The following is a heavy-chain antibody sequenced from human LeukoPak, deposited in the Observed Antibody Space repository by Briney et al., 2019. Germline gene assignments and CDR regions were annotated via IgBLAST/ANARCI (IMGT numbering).Heavy chain of an antibody. V-gene: IGHV4-59*01. D-gene: IGHD5-24*01. CDR1: GGSISSYY. Sequence: SETLSLTCTVSGGSISSYYWSWIQQPPGKGLEWIGYIYYSGSTNYNPSLKSRVTISVDTSKNQFSLKLSSVTAADTAVYYCARGEMATIMIDYWGQGTLVTVSS. CDR3: ARGEMATIMIDY. CDR2: IYYSGST. J-gene: IGHJ4*02.